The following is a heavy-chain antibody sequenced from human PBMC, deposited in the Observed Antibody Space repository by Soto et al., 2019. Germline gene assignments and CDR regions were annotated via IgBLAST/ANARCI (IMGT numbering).Heavy chain of an antibody. Sequence: ASVKVSCKASGYTFTSYGMSWVRQAPGQGLKWMGWISAYNGNTNYAQKLQGRVTMTTDTSKNTVDLQMNSLRAEDTAVYYCANVGPYDSGSYMFRYNWFGPWGPGTLLTVSS. CDR2: ISAYNGNT. CDR1: GYTFTSYG. D-gene: IGHD3-10*01. CDR3: ANVGPYDSGSYMFRYNWFGP. J-gene: IGHJ5*02. V-gene: IGHV1-18*01.